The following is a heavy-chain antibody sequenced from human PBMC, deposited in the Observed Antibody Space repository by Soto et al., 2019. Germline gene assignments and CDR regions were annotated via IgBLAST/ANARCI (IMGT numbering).Heavy chain of an antibody. Sequence: SETLSLTCAVSGGSINSDIYCWSWIRRPPGKGLEWIGNVFHSGSTYYNPSLKSRVIISVDKSKNQFSLKLSSVTAADTAVYYCARDNLGFLSYYGMDVWGQGTTVTVSS. CDR3: ARDNLGFLSYYGMDV. J-gene: IGHJ6*02. CDR2: VFHSGST. V-gene: IGHV4-30-2*01. CDR1: GGSINSDIYC. D-gene: IGHD3-3*01.